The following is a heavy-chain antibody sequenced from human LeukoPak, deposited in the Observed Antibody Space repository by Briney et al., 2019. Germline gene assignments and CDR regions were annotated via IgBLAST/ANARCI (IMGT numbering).Heavy chain of an antibody. CDR2: ISGSGGST. V-gene: IGHV3-23*01. CDR3: AEVRGGSSSWLKYNWFDP. CDR1: GFTFSSYA. J-gene: IGHJ5*02. Sequence: GGSLRLSCAASGFTFSSYAMSWVRQAPGKGLEWVSAISGSGGSTYYADSVKGRFTISRDNSKNTLYLQMNSLRAEDTAVYYCAEVRGGSSSWLKYNWFDPWGQGTLVTVSS. D-gene: IGHD6-13*01.